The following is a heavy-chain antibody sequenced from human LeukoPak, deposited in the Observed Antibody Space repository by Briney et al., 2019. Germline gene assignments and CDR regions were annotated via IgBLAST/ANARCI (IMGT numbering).Heavy chain of an antibody. V-gene: IGHV3-23*01. CDR1: GFTFRSYA. J-gene: IGHJ4*02. Sequence: GGSLRLSCAASGFTFRSYAMSWVRQAPGKGLEWVSAISGSGGNTYYADSVKGRFTISRDNSKNTLYLQMNSLRADDTAVYYCAKDSSPDYETSGYYYYWGQGTLVTVSS. CDR3: AKDSSPDYETSGYYYY. D-gene: IGHD3-22*01. CDR2: ISGSGGNT.